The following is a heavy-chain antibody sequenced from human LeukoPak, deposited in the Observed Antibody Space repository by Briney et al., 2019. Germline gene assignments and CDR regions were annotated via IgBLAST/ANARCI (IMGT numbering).Heavy chain of an antibody. CDR2: MNPNSGNT. V-gene: IGHV1-8*02. CDR3: ASALAENYESSGYYHPFDY. Sequence: ASVKVSCKASGYTFTSYDINWVRQATGQGLEWMGWMNPNSGNTGYAQKFQGRVTMTRNTSMSTAYMELSSLRSEDTAVYYCASALAENYESSGYYHPFDYWGQGTLVTVSS. D-gene: IGHD3-22*01. CDR1: GYTFTSYD. J-gene: IGHJ4*02.